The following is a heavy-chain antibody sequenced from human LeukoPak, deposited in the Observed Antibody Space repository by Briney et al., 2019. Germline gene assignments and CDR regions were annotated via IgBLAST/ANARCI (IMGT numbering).Heavy chain of an antibody. D-gene: IGHD6-6*01. CDR3: ARDHLTYSSPSDFDY. CDR2: ISSGSSYL. CDR1: GFTFSSYS. V-gene: IGHV3-21*01. Sequence: GGSLRLSCAASGFTFSSYSMNWVRQAPGKGLEWVSSISSGSSYLYYADSMKGRFTISRDNAKNSLYLQMNSLRAEDTAVYYCARDHLTYSSPSDFDYWGQGTLVTVSS. J-gene: IGHJ4*02.